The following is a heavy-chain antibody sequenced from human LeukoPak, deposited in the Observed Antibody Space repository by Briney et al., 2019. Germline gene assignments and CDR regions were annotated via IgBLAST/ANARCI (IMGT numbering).Heavy chain of an antibody. Sequence: QPGGSLRLSCAASGFTFSSYAMSWVRQAPGKGLEWVSAISGPAGSWDYADSVKGWFTISRDNSKNTLFLQMNSLRAEDTAIYYCAKKVGLVSAPLYYFDVWGQGTLVTVSS. V-gene: IGHV3-23*01. J-gene: IGHJ4*02. CDR3: AKKVGLVSAPLYYFDV. CDR1: GFTFSSYA. CDR2: ISGPAGSW. D-gene: IGHD5/OR15-5a*01.